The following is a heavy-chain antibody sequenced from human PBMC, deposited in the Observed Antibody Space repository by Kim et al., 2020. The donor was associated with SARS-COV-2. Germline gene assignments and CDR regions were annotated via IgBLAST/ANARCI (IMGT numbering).Heavy chain of an antibody. Sequence: GGSLRLSCAASGFPFSSYVMHWVRQAPGKGLEWVAFISYDGNTEYYADSLKGRFTISRDNSKNTLYLQINSLGAEDTAVYYCARAKNTGYCSGGSCPSFYGLDVWGQGTTVTVSS. CDR2: ISYDGNTE. CDR1: GFPFSSYV. CDR3: ARAKNTGYCSGGSCPSFYGLDV. V-gene: IGHV3-30*04. J-gene: IGHJ6*02. D-gene: IGHD2-15*01.